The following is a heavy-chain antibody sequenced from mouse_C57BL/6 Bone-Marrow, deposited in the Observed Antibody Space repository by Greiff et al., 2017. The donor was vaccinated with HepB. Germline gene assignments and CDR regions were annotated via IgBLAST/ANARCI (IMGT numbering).Heavy chain of an antibody. CDR2: IYPGDGDT. V-gene: IGHV1-82*01. Sequence: QVQLQQSGPELVKPGASVKISCKASGYAFSSSWMNWVKQRPGQGLEWIGRIYPGDGDTNYNGKFKGKGTMTADKSSSTAYMQLSSLTSEDSAVYICARCGNGMDYWGQGTSVTVSS. D-gene: IGHD2-1*01. CDR1: GYAFSSSW. CDR3: ARCGNGMDY. J-gene: IGHJ4*01.